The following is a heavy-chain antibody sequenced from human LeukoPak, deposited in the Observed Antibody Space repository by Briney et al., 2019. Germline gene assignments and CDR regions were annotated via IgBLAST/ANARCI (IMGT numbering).Heavy chain of an antibody. CDR1: GGSISSGDYY. D-gene: IGHD4-17*01. CDR2: IYHSGGT. CDR3: AGASDYGDYADYFDY. V-gene: IGHV4-30-4*01. Sequence: SETLSLTCTVSGGSISSGDYYWSWIRQPPGKGLEWIGYIYHSGGTYYNPSLKSRVTISVDTSKNQFSLKLSSVTATDTAVYYCAGASDYGDYADYFDYWGQGTLVTVSS. J-gene: IGHJ4*02.